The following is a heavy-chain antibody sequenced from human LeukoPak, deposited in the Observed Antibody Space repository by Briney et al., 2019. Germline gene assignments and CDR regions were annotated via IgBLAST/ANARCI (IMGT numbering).Heavy chain of an antibody. D-gene: IGHD2-15*01. J-gene: IGHJ3*02. CDR1: GFTFSDYY. CDR3: ARGLGYCSGGSCPRRAFDI. CDR2: ISSSGSAI. Sequence: GGSLRLSCAASGFTFSDYYMSWIRQAPGKGLEWVSFISSSGSAIYYADSMKGRFTISRDNAKNSVYLQMNSLRAEDTAVYYCARGLGYCSGGSCPRRAFDIWGQGTVVTVSS. V-gene: IGHV3-11*01.